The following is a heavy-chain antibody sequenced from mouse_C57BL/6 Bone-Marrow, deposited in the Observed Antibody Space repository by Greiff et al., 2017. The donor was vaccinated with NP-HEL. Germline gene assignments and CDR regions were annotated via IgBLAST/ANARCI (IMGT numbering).Heavy chain of an antibody. J-gene: IGHJ2*01. V-gene: IGHV5-9*01. CDR3: ARPLYYYGSFDY. D-gene: IGHD1-1*01. Sequence: DVMLVESGGGLVKPGGSLKLSCAASGFTFSSYTMSWVRQTPEKRLEWVATISGGGGNTYYPDSVKGRFTISRDNAKNTLYLQMSSLRSEDTALYYCARPLYYYGSFDYWGQGTTLTVSS. CDR1: GFTFSSYT. CDR2: ISGGGGNT.